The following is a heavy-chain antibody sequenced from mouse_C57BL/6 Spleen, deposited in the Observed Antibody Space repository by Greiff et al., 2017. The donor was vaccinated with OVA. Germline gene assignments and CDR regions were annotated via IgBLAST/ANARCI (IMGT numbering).Heavy chain of an antibody. Sequence: EVQLQQSGPELVKPGASVKISCKASGYTFTDYYMNWVKQSHGKSLEWIGDINPNNGGTSYNQKFKGKATLTVDKSSSTAYMELRSLTSEDSAVYYFARTGTKDYWGQGTTLTVSS. CDR2: INPNNGGT. V-gene: IGHV1-26*01. CDR3: ARTGTKDY. D-gene: IGHD3-3*01. CDR1: GYTFTDYY. J-gene: IGHJ2*01.